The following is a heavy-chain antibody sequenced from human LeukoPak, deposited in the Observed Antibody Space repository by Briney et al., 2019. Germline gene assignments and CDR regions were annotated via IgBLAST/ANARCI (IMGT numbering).Heavy chain of an antibody. J-gene: IGHJ6*03. CDR1: GFTFSSYT. Sequence: PGGSLRLSCAASGFTFSSYTMNWVRQAPGKGLEGVSSISSTSSYIYYADSLKGRFTISRDNAKHSLYLQMNSLRAEDTAVYYCARDYRSSRFRVLDYYYMDVWGKGTTVTVSS. CDR2: ISSTSSYI. D-gene: IGHD6-6*01. CDR3: ARDYRSSRFRVLDYYYMDV. V-gene: IGHV3-21*01.